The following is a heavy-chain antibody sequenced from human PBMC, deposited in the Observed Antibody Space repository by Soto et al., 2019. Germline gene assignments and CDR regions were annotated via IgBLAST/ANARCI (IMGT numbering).Heavy chain of an antibody. D-gene: IGHD3-22*01. V-gene: IGHV4-31*03. Sequence: QVQLQESGPGLVKPSQTLSLTCTVSGGSIRSGGYYCSWIRQHPGTGLEWIGNIFYSGSTYYNPSLKSRVTISVDTSKNQFSLNLSSVTAADTAVYFCARSYYYSYVYGYWGQGTLVTVSS. CDR2: IFYSGST. CDR3: ARSYYYSYVYGY. CDR1: GGSIRSGGYY. J-gene: IGHJ4*02.